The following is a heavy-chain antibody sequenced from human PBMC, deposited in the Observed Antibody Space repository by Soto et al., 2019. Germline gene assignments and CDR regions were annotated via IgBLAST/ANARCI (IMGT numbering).Heavy chain of an antibody. CDR3: ARGHRGMGGAFDI. Sequence: QVQLQQWGAGLLKPSETLSLTCAVYGGSFSGYYWSWIRQPPGKGLEWIGEINHSGSTNYNPSLKGRVTISVDTSKNQFSLKLSSVTAADSAVYYCARGHRGMGGAFDIWGQGTMVTVSS. CDR1: GGSFSGYY. CDR2: INHSGST. J-gene: IGHJ3*02. V-gene: IGHV4-34*01. D-gene: IGHD1-26*01.